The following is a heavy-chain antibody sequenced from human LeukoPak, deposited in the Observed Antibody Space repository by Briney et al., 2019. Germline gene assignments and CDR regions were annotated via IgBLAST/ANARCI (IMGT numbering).Heavy chain of an antibody. CDR3: VHYDILTGNFDY. V-gene: IGHV1-24*01. D-gene: IGHD3-9*01. CDR2: FDPEDGET. Sequence: ASVKVSCKVSGYTLTELSMHWVRQAPGKGLESMGGFDPEDGETIYAQKVQGRVTMTEDTSTDTAYMELSSPRSEDTAVYYCVHYDILTGNFDYWGQGTLVTVSS. J-gene: IGHJ4*02. CDR1: GYTLTELS.